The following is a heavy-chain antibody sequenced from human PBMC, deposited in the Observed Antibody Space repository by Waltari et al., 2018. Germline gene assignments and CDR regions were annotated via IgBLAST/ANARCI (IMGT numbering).Heavy chain of an antibody. CDR1: GGSISSSNW. Sequence: QVQLQESGPGLVKPSGTLSLTCAVSGGSISSSNWWSWVRQPPGKGLGWIGEIYHSGSTNYNPTLKSRVTISVDKSKNQFSLKLSSVTAADTAVYYCARDRAYYYGSGSRQPYYGMDVWGQGTTVTVSS. J-gene: IGHJ6*02. D-gene: IGHD3-10*01. CDR2: IYHSGST. V-gene: IGHV4-4*02. CDR3: ARDRAYYYGSGSRQPYYGMDV.